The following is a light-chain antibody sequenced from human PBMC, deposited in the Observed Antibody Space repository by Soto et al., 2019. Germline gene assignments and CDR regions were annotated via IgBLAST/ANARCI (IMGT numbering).Light chain of an antibody. V-gene: IGKV1-17*01. CDR1: QTISSW. CDR3: LQHNSYPRT. Sequence: DIQMTQSPSTLSGSVGARVTITCLASQTISSWLAWYQQKPGKAPKRLIYAASSLQSGVPSRFSGSGSGTEFTLTISSLQPEDFATYYCLQHNSYPRTFGQGTKVDIK. J-gene: IGKJ1*01. CDR2: AAS.